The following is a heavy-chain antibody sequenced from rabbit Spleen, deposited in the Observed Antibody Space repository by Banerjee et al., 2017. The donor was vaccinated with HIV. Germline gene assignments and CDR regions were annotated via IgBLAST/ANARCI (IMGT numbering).Heavy chain of an antibody. V-gene: IGHV1S40*01. CDR1: GFSFSNKAV. CDR2: INAVTGKA. CDR3: ARDTGNDGYDL. Sequence: QSLEESGGGLVKPEGSLKLSCTASGFSFSNKAVMCWVRQTPGKGLEWIACINAVTGKAVYASWAKGRFTFSKTSSTTVTLQMTSLTAADTATYFCARDTGNDGYDLWGPGTLVTVS. J-gene: IGHJ4*01. D-gene: IGHD6-1*01.